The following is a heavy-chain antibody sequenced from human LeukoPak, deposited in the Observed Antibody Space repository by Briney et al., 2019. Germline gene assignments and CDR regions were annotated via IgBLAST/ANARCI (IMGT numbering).Heavy chain of an antibody. J-gene: IGHJ4*02. CDR2: IIPILGIA. CDR1: GGTFSSYA. CDR3: ARDRSPNYYDSSGYFDY. D-gene: IGHD3-22*01. V-gene: IGHV1-69*04. Sequence: SVKVSCKASGGTFSSYAISWVRQAPGQGLEWVGRIIPILGIANYAQKFQGRVTITADKSTSTAYMELSSLRSEDTAVYYCARDRSPNYYDSSGYFDYWGQGTLVTVSS.